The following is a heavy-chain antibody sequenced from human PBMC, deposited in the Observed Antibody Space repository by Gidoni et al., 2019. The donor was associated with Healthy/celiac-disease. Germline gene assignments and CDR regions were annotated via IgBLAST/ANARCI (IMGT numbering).Heavy chain of an antibody. D-gene: IGHD2-2*01. Sequence: EVQLVESGGGLVKPGGSLRLSCAASGFTFSSYSMNWVRQAPGKGLEWVSSISSSSSYIYYADSVKGRFTISRDNAKNSLYLQMNSLRAEDTAVYYCARDPPEWDCSSTSCPHVVGDYWGQGTLVTVSS. CDR1: GFTFSSYS. V-gene: IGHV3-21*01. CDR3: ARDPPEWDCSSTSCPHVVGDY. CDR2: ISSSSSYI. J-gene: IGHJ4*02.